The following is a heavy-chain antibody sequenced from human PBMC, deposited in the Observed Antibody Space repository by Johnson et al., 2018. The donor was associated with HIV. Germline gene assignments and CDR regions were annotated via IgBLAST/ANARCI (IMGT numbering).Heavy chain of an antibody. CDR3: ARAVCRGGRCYSHDAFDI. J-gene: IGHJ3*02. D-gene: IGHD2-15*01. Sequence: QVQLVESGGGVVQPGGSLRLSCAASGFTFSDYYMSWIRQAPGKGLEWVSYISSSGSTIYYADSVKGRFTVSREDAKNSLYLQMNSLRAGDTALYYCARAVCRGGRCYSHDAFDIWGQGTMVTVSS. CDR1: GFTFSDYY. V-gene: IGHV3-11*04. CDR2: ISSSGSTI.